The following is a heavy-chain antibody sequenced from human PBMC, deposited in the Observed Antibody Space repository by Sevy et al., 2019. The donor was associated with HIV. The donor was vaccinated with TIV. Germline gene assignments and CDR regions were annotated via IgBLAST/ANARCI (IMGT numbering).Heavy chain of an antibody. CDR1: GGSISSYY. V-gene: IGHV4-59*01. J-gene: IGHJ4*02. Sequence: SETLSLTCTVSGGSISSYYWSWIRQPPGKGLEWIGYIYYSGSTNYNPSLKSRVTISVDTSKNQFSLKLSSVTAADTAVYYCARGIEGFFFQTSFLDYYFDYWGQGPLVTVSS. CDR3: ARGIEGFFFQTSFLDYYFDY. D-gene: IGHD1-26*01. CDR2: IYYSGST.